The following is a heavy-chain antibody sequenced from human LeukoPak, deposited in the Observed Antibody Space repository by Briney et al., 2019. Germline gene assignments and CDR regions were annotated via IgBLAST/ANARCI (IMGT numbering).Heavy chain of an antibody. J-gene: IGHJ4*02. CDR2: IWYDGSNK. CDR1: GFTFSNYG. V-gene: IGHV3-33*06. D-gene: IGHD5-18*01. Sequence: PGRSLRLSCAASGFTFSNYGMHWVRQAPGKGLEWVAVIWYDGSNKYYADSVKGRFTISRDNSKNTLYLQMKSLRAEDTAVYYCAKDRDTAMEIDYCGQGTLVTVSS. CDR3: AKDRDTAMEIDY.